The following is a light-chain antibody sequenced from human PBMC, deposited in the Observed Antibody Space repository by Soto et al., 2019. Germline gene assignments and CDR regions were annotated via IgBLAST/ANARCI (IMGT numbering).Light chain of an antibody. CDR1: SSNIGAGYD. V-gene: IGLV1-40*01. J-gene: IGLJ1*01. CDR3: QSYDSDLPDSYV. Sequence: QSVLTQPPSVSGAPGQRVTISCTGSSSNIGAGYDVHWYQQLPGTAPKLLIYGNSNRPSGVPDRFSGSKSGTSASLAITGLQAEDEGDYFCQSYDSDLPDSYVFGHGTKVTVL. CDR2: GNS.